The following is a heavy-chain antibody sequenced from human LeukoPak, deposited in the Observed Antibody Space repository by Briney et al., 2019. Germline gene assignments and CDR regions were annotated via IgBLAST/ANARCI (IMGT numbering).Heavy chain of an antibody. D-gene: IGHD4-11*01. Sequence: GGSLRLSCAASGFRFSSYGMHWVRQAPGKGLEWVAVISNDGSITKYGDSVKGRFTISRDNSKNTLYAQMNSLRTDDTAVYYCAKSKSPYPMDYIFDFWGQGTLVTVSS. J-gene: IGHJ4*02. CDR2: ISNDGSIT. CDR3: AKSKSPYPMDYIFDF. V-gene: IGHV3-30*18. CDR1: GFRFSSYG.